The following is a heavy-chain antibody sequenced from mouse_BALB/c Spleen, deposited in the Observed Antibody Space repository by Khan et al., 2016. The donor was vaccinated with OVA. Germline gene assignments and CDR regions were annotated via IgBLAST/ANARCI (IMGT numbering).Heavy chain of an antibody. CDR1: GYTFTDYY. V-gene: IGHV1-77*01. Sequence: QVQLQQSGAQLARPGASVKLSCKASGYTFTDYYINWMRQRTGQGLAWIGEIYPGSDTTYYNEQFKGRATLTVDKSSNTAYMEFSSLTSEDSAVDFGAKEWAAWFPYWGQGTLVTVSA. CDR3: AKEWAAWFPY. CDR2: IYPGSDTT. J-gene: IGHJ3*01.